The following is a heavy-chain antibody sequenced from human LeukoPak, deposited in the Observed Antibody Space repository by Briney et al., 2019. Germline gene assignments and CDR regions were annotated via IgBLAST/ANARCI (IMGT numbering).Heavy chain of an antibody. CDR1: GFTVSSNY. J-gene: IGHJ4*02. V-gene: IGHV3-53*01. Sequence: GGSLRLSCAASGFTVSSNYMSWVRQTPGKGLEWVSVIYSGGSTYYADSVKGRFTISRDNSKNTLSLQMNSLRAEDTAVYYCATHSSGYYYDFDYWGQGTLVTVSS. CDR2: IYSGGST. CDR3: ATHSSGYYYDFDY. D-gene: IGHD3-22*01.